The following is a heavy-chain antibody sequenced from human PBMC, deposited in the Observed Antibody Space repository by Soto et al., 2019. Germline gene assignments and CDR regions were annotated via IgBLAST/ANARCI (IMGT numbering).Heavy chain of an antibody. CDR1: GGSISSYY. Sequence: PSETLSLTCTVSGGSISSYYWSWIRQPPGKGLEWIGYIYYSGSTNCNPSLKSRVTISVDTSKNQFSLKLSSVTAADTAVYYCARDGFDFVYFWGSYRTHYYFDFWGQGTLVTVSS. D-gene: IGHD3-16*02. CDR3: ARDGFDFVYFWGSYRTHYYFDF. CDR2: IYYSGST. V-gene: IGHV4-59*01. J-gene: IGHJ4*02.